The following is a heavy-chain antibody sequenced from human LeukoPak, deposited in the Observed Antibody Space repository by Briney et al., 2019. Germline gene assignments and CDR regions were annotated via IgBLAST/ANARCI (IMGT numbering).Heavy chain of an antibody. CDR3: AKDLWV. J-gene: IGHJ4*02. CDR2: ISYDGSSK. V-gene: IGHV3-30*18. D-gene: IGHD7-27*01. Sequence: AGGSLRLSCAASGFTFSSYGMHWVRQAPGKGLEWVAVISYDGSSKYYADSVKGRFTISRDNSKNTLYLQMNSLRAEDTAVYYCAKDLWVWGQGTLVTVSS. CDR1: GFTFSSYG.